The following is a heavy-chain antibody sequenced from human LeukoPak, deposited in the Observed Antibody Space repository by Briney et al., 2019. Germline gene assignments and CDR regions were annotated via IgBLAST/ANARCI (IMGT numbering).Heavy chain of an antibody. J-gene: IGHJ4*02. V-gene: IGHV3-30-3*01. CDR3: AREKKWLTSLDY. D-gene: IGHD6-19*01. CDR2: ISYDGSNK. CDR1: GFTFSSYA. Sequence: GGSLRLSCAASGFTFSSYAMPWVRQAPGKGLEWVAVISYDGSNKYYADSVKGRFTISRDNSKNTLYLQMNSLRAEDTAVYYCAREKKWLTSLDYWGQGTLVTVSS.